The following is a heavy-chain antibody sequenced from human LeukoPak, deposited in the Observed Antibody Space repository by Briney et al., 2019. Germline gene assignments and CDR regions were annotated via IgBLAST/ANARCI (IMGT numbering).Heavy chain of an antibody. J-gene: IGHJ4*02. CDR3: AKDRRGRDSSGFYDY. CDR1: GFTFSSYA. V-gene: IGHV3-23*01. CDR2: ISGSGGST. Sequence: PGGSLRLSCAASGFTFSSYAMSWVCQAPGKGLEWVSAISGSGGSTYYADSVKGWFTISRDNSKNTLYLQMNSLGAEDTAVYYCAKDRRGRDSSGFYDYWGQGTLVTVSS. D-gene: IGHD3-22*01.